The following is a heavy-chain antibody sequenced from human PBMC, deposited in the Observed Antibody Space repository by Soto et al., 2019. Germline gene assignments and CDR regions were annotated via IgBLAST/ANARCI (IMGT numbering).Heavy chain of an antibody. CDR2: IYYSGST. Sequence: SETLSLTCTVSGGSISSSSYYWGWIRQPPGKGLEWIGSIYYSGSTYYNPSLKSRVTISVDTSKNQFSLKLSSVTAADTAVYYCARLPSDIVVVVAATRWFDPWGQGTLVTVS. V-gene: IGHV4-39*01. CDR3: ARLPSDIVVVVAATRWFDP. D-gene: IGHD2-15*01. CDR1: GGSISSSSYY. J-gene: IGHJ5*02.